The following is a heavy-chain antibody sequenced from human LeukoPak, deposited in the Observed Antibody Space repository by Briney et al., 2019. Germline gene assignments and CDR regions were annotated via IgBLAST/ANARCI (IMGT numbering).Heavy chain of an antibody. Sequence: GSLRLSCAASGFTFSSYWMHWVLQAPGKGLVWVSRINSDGSSTSYADSVKGRFTISRDNSKNTLYLQMNSLRAEDTAVYYCAKDSSAFGMDVWGQGTTVTVSS. D-gene: IGHD3-16*01. CDR1: GFTFSSYW. CDR3: AKDSSAFGMDV. J-gene: IGHJ6*02. V-gene: IGHV3-74*01. CDR2: INSDGSST.